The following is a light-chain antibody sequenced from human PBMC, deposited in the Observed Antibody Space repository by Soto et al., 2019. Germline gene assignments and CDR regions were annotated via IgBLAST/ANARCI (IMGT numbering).Light chain of an antibody. CDR1: SRDIGAYDY. V-gene: IGLV2-14*01. CDR2: DVN. J-gene: IGLJ2*01. Sequence: QPVLTQPASVSGSPGQSITISCTGTSRDIGAYDYVSWFQQYPGKAPKCMIYDVNNRPSGVSNRFSGSKSGNTASLTISGLQAEDEAVYYCTSYTTTNTLALGGGTKVTVL. CDR3: TSYTTTNTLA.